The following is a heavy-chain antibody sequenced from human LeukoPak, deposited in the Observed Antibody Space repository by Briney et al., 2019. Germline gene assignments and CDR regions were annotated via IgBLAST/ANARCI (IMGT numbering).Heavy chain of an antibody. J-gene: IGHJ6*03. Sequence: SVKVSCKASGFTFTSSAMQWVRQARGQRLEWIGWIVVCSGNTNYAQKFQERVTITRDMSTSTAYMELSSLRSEDTDVYYCAAEPRRYYGSGSHYYYYYMDVWGKGTTVTVSS. CDR1: GFTFTSSA. V-gene: IGHV1-58*02. CDR3: AAEPRRYYGSGSHYYYYYMDV. D-gene: IGHD3-10*01. CDR2: IVVCSGNT.